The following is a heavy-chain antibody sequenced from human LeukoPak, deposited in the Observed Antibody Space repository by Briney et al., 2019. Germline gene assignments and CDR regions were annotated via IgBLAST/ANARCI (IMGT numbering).Heavy chain of an antibody. J-gene: IGHJ4*02. CDR2: INHSGST. D-gene: IGHD3-22*01. Sequence: PSETLSLTCAVYGGSFSGYYWSWIRQPPGKGLEWIGEINHSGSTNYNPSLKSRVTISVDTSKNQFSLKLSSVTAADTAVYYCARVGPIVVADSFDYWGQGTLVTVSS. V-gene: IGHV4-34*01. CDR1: GGSFSGYY. CDR3: ARVGPIVVADSFDY.